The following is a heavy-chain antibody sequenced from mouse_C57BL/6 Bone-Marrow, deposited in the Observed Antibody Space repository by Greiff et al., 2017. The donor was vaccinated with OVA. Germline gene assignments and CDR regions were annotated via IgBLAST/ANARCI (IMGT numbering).Heavy chain of an antibody. D-gene: IGHD1-1*01. Sequence: VQLQQSGAELVRPGASVKLSCTASGFNIKDDYMHWVKQRPEQGLEWIGWIDPENGDTEYASKFQGKATITADRSSNTAYLQLSSLTSEDTAVYYCTTGTTVVWGTGTTVTVSS. CDR3: TTGTTVV. CDR2: IDPENGDT. V-gene: IGHV14-4*01. J-gene: IGHJ1*03. CDR1: GFNIKDDY.